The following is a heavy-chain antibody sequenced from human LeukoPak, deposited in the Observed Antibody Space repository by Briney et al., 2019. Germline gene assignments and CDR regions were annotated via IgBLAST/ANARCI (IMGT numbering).Heavy chain of an antibody. Sequence: LSCAASGFTFSSYXIHWVRQAPGKGLEWVAVISYNGSNKYYADSVKGRFTISRDNSKNTLYLQMNSLRAEDTAVYYCAREYNSLDYWGQGTLXXV. CDR3: AREYNSLDY. J-gene: IGHJ4*02. D-gene: IGHD1-14*01. CDR2: ISYNGSNK. V-gene: IGHV3-30*03. CDR1: GFTFSSYX.